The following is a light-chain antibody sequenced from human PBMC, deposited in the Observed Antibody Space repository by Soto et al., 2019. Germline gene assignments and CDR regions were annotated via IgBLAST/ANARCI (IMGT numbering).Light chain of an antibody. V-gene: IGLV1-40*01. CDR1: SSNIGAGYD. CDR2: GNS. CDR3: QSYDSSLSGVV. J-gene: IGLJ2*01. Sequence: QPVLTQPPSVSGAPGQRVTISCTGSSSNIGAGYDVHWYQQLPGTAPKLLIYGNILIYGNSNRPSGVPDRFSGSKSGTSASLAITGLQAEDEADYYCQSYDSSLSGVVFGGGTKLTVL.